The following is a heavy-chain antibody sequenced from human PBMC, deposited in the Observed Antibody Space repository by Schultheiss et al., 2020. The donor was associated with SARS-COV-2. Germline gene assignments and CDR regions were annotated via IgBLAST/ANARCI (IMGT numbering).Heavy chain of an antibody. CDR2: INHSGST. CDR3: ARGKGSKRYCSSTSCQKGGYYYYMDV. J-gene: IGHJ6*03. Sequence: SQTLSLTCAVYGGSFSGYYWSWIRQPPGKGLEWIGEINHSGSTNYNPSLKSRVTISVDTSKNQFSLKLSSVTAADTAVYYCARGKGSKRYCSSTSCQKGGYYYYMDVWGKGTTVTVSS. V-gene: IGHV4-34*01. D-gene: IGHD2-2*01. CDR1: GGSFSGYY.